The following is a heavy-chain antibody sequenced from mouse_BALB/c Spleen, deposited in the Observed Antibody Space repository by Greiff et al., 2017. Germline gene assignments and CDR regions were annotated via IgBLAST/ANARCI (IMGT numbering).Heavy chain of an antibody. J-gene: IGHJ4*01. D-gene: IGHD1-1*01. CDR3: ARHYVLRDAMDY. V-gene: IGHV5-6*01. CDR1: GFTFSSYG. CDR2: ISSGGSYT. Sequence: EVQGVESGGDLVKPGGSLKLSCAASGFTFSSYGMSWVRQTPDKRLEWVATISSGGSYTYYPDSVKGRFTISRDNAKNTLYLQMSSLKSEDTAMYYCARHYVLRDAMDYWGQGTSVTVSS.